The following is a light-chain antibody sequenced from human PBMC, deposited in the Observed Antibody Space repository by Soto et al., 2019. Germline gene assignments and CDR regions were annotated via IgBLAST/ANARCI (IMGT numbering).Light chain of an antibody. CDR3: QQRYSTTWT. V-gene: IGKV1-39*01. Sequence: DIQMTQSPSSLSASVGDRVTITCGASQSISSYLNWYQQKPGKAPKLLIYAASSLQSGVPSRFSGSGSGTDFNLTISSLQTEDFATYYCQQRYSTTWTFGQGTKVDIK. CDR1: QSISSY. CDR2: AAS. J-gene: IGKJ1*01.